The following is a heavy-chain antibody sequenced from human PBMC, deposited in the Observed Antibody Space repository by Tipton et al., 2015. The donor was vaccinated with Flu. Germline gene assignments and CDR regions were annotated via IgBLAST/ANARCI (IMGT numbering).Heavy chain of an antibody. CDR2: IKEDGSKR. CDR1: GFSFSTKW. J-gene: IGHJ4*02. CDR3: AKEGGYSSGWYSDY. D-gene: IGHD6-19*01. V-gene: IGHV3-7*03. Sequence: SLRLSCTASGFSFSTKWMSWVRQAPGKGLEWVANIKEDGSKRFYVDSVEGRFTISRDNAKSSLDLQMNSLRVEDTAVYYCAKEGGYSSGWYSDYWGQGTLVTVSS.